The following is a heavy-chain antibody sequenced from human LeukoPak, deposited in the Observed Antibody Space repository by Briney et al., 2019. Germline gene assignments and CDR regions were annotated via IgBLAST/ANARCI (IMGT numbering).Heavy chain of an antibody. Sequence: ASVKVSCKASGYTFTSYDINWVRQATGQGLEWMGWMNPNSGNTGYAQKFQGRVIMTRDTSISTAYMELSSLRSEDTAVYYCARRADYYDSSCYQHWGQGTLVTVSS. D-gene: IGHD3-22*01. CDR2: MNPNSGNT. J-gene: IGHJ4*02. CDR3: ARRADYYDSSCYQH. CDR1: GYTFTSYD. V-gene: IGHV1-8*01.